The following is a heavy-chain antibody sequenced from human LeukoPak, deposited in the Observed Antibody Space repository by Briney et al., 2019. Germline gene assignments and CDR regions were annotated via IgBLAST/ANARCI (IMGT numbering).Heavy chain of an antibody. V-gene: IGHV3-7*04. CDR1: GFTFSSYW. D-gene: IGHD3-22*01. Sequence: GGSLRLPCAASGFTFSSYWMSWVRQVPGKGLEWVANIKHDGSEKYYVDSVKGRFTISRDNAKNSLYLQMNSLRAEDTAVYYCGRAYYDSSGYYYVYFDSWGQGTLVTVSS. CDR3: GRAYYDSSGYYYVYFDS. J-gene: IGHJ4*02. CDR2: IKHDGSEK.